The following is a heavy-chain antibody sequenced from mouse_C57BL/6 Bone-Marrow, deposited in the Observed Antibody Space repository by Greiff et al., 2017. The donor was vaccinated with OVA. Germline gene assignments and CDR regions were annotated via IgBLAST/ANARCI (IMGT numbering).Heavy chain of an antibody. CDR1: GYSITSGYY. J-gene: IGHJ4*01. Sequence: EVQRVESGPGLVKPSQSLSLTCSVTGYSITSGYYWNWIRQFPGNKLEWMGYISYDGSNNYNPSLKNRISITRDTSKNQFFLKLNSVTTEDTATYYCARDPVYDGYYYDYWGQGTSVTVSS. V-gene: IGHV3-6*01. D-gene: IGHD2-3*01. CDR3: ARDPVYDGYYYDY. CDR2: ISYDGSN.